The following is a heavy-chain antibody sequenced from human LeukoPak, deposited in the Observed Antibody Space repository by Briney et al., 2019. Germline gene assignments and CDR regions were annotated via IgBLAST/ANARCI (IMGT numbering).Heavy chain of an antibody. D-gene: IGHD2-8*01. CDR1: GYTFSLYA. V-gene: IGHV3-23*01. CDR3: AVDLDSTNRWDWLDP. J-gene: IGHJ5*02. CDR2: IGTNPDAT. Sequence: PGGSLRLSCAASGYTFSLYAMNWVRQAPGRGLEWVSLIGTNPDATHYADSVKGRFIISRDNSRNTLFLQMNSLRAEDTAVYYCAVDLDSTNRWDWLDPWGQGTLVTVSS.